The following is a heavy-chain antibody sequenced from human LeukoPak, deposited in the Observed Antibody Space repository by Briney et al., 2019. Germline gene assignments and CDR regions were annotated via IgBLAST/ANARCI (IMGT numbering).Heavy chain of an antibody. Sequence: GGSLRLSCAASGLTFDDYAMPWVRQAPGKGLEWVANIKQDGSEKYYVDSVKGRFTISRDNAKNSLYLQMNSLRAEDTAVYYCARVQYVGATTSDYWGQGTLVTVSS. CDR1: GLTFDDYA. CDR2: IKQDGSEK. CDR3: ARVQYVGATTSDY. J-gene: IGHJ4*02. V-gene: IGHV3-7*01. D-gene: IGHD1-26*01.